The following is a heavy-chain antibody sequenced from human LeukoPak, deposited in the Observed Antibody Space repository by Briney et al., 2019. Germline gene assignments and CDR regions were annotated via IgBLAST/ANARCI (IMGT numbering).Heavy chain of an antibody. D-gene: IGHD7-27*01. CDR3: ARESSWGNFDY. Sequence: SETLSLTCTVSGGSISSYYWSWIRQPPGKGLERIGYIYYSGSTNYNPSLKSRVTISVDTSKNQFSLKLSYVTAADTAVYFCARESSWGNFDYWGQGTLVTVSS. J-gene: IGHJ4*02. CDR2: IYYSGST. V-gene: IGHV4-59*01. CDR1: GGSISSYY.